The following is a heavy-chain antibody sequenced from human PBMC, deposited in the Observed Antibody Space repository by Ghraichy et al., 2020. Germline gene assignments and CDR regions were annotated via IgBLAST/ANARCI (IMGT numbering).Heavy chain of an antibody. CDR3: ARDGNGYYDLGGVLYYQYGMDV. D-gene: IGHD3-16*01. Sequence: GGSLRLSCAASGFSFSTYRINWVRQAPGEGLEWVSSIRSSGNDMYYADSVKGRFTISRDNAKKSLYLQMNSLRAEDTAVYYCARDGNGYYDLGGVLYYQYGMDVWCQETTVTVSS. CDR1: GFSFSTYR. V-gene: IGHV3-21*01. CDR2: IRSSGNDM. J-gene: IGHJ6*02.